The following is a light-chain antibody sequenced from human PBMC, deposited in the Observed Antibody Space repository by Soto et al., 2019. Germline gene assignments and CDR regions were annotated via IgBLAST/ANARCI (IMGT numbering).Light chain of an antibody. Sequence: EIVLTQSPGTLSLSPRERATLSCRASQSVSSSSLAWYQQKRGQAPRLLIHGASSRATGIPDRFSGSGSGTDFTLTISRLEPEDFALYYCQHYNNWPLTFGGGTKVDIK. CDR3: QHYNNWPLT. V-gene: IGKV3-20*01. CDR1: QSVSSSS. J-gene: IGKJ4*01. CDR2: GAS.